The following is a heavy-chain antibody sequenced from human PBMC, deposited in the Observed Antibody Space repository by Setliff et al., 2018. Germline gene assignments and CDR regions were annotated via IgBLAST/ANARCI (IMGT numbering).Heavy chain of an antibody. CDR2: IGHTGRI. J-gene: IGHJ4*02. V-gene: IGHV4-34*01. Sequence: SETLSLTCAVYGGSFRGYYWGWIRQPPGKGLEWVGNIGHTGRINYNPSLKSRVTISVDTSKNQFSLKLSSVTAADTAVYYCAREAYYYGSGSYPLDYWGQGTLVTVSS. D-gene: IGHD3-10*01. CDR3: AREAYYYGSGSYPLDY. CDR1: GGSFRGYY.